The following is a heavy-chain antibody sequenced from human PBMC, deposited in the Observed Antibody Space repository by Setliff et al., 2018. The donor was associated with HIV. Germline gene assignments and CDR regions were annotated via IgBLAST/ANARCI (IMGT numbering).Heavy chain of an antibody. CDR3: ARRTTTSSSWPDAFDI. CDR1: GGSISSSYW. D-gene: IGHD6-13*01. V-gene: IGHV4-4*02. Sequence: KASETLSLTCAVSGGSISSSYWWSWVRQPPGKGLEWIGEIYHSGSTNYNPSLKSRVTISVDKSKSQFSLKLSSVTAADTAVYYCARRTTTSSSWPDAFDIWGQGTVVTVSS. J-gene: IGHJ3*02. CDR2: IYHSGST.